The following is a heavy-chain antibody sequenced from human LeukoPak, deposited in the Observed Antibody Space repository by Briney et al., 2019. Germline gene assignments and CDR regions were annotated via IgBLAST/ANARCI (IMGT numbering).Heavy chain of an antibody. Sequence: ASVSVSCKASGYTFTGYAISWLRQAPGQGLEWMGGISPHNGNTNYAGKFQGRVTMTKDTSTSTAYMEVRSLRSDDTAVYYCARSPAVAATRVDYWGQGTLVTVSS. CDR3: ARSPAVAATRVDY. J-gene: IGHJ4*02. D-gene: IGHD6-19*01. CDR1: GYTFTGYA. V-gene: IGHV1-18*01. CDR2: ISPHNGNT.